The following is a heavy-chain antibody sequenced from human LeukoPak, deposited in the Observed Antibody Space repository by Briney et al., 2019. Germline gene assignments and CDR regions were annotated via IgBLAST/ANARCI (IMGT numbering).Heavy chain of an antibody. CDR2: IWYEGSNK. J-gene: IGHJ4*02. Sequence: GGSLRLSCAASGFTFSSYGMHWGRQAPGKGLEWGAFIWYEGSNKYYADSVKGRFTTSRDNYKNTVYLQKNSLRVEDTAVYYCAKDRNKVNTFADYWGQGTLVTVSS. CDR3: AKDRNKVNTFADY. CDR1: GFTFSSYG. D-gene: IGHD4-17*01. V-gene: IGHV3-30*02.